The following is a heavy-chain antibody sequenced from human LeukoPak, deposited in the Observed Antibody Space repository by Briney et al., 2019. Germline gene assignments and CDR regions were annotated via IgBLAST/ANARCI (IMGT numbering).Heavy chain of an antibody. CDR3: ATTPPRVYDFWSGYPPDYFDY. CDR2: ISSSGSTI. J-gene: IGHJ4*02. Sequence: GGSLRLSCAASGFTFSSYEMNWVRQAPGKGLEWVSYISSSGSTIYYADSVKGRFTISRDNAKNSLYLQMNSLRAEDTAVYYCATTPPRVYDFWSGYPPDYFDYWGQGTLVTVSS. D-gene: IGHD3-3*01. CDR1: GFTFSSYE. V-gene: IGHV3-48*03.